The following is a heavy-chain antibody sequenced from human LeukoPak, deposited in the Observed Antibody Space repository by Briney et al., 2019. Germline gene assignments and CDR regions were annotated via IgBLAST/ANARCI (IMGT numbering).Heavy chain of an antibody. CDR2: ISYGGSNK. CDR1: GFTFSNYA. D-gene: IGHD1-26*01. Sequence: GGSLRLSCAASGFTFSNYAMHWVRQAPGKGLERVAVISYGGSNKYNADSVKGRFTISRDNSKNTLYLQMNSLRAEDTAVYYCARDSGSANGGFDYWGQGTLVTVSS. J-gene: IGHJ4*02. V-gene: IGHV3-30-3*01. CDR3: ARDSGSANGGFDY.